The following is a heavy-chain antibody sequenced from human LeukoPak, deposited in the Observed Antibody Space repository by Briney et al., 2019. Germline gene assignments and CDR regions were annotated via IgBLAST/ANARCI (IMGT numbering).Heavy chain of an antibody. J-gene: IGHJ6*04. CDR1: GFTFSSYA. CDR2: ISGSGGDT. CDR3: STSPSWGV. Sequence: GGSLRLSCAASGFTFSSYAMSWVRQAPGKGLQWVSAISGSGGDTYDADSVKGRFTISRDNSKNTLYLQMNSLRAEDTAVYYCSTSPSWGVWGKGTTVTVSS. D-gene: IGHD3-16*01. V-gene: IGHV3-23*01.